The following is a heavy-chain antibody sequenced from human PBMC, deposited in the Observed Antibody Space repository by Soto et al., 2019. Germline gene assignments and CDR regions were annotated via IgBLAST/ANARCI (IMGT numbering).Heavy chain of an antibody. CDR3: TRGGDAYKNGH. V-gene: IGHV4-39*07. Sequence: SETLSLTCTFSGGSISSRSYYWGWIRQPPGKGLEWIGSIYYSGSTYYNPSLKSRVTISVDTSKNQFSLKLTSVNAADTAVYYCTRGGDAYKNGHWGQGTLVTVSS. CDR1: GGSISSRSYY. CDR2: IYYSGST. D-gene: IGHD2-21*01. J-gene: IGHJ4*02.